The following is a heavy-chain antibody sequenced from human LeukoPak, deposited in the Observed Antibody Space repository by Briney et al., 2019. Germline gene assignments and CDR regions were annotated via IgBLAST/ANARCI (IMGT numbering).Heavy chain of an antibody. Sequence: GRSLRLSCAASGFTFSNYGMHWVRQAPGKGLEWVAVISYDGSNKYSADSVKGRFTISRDNSKNTLYLQMNSLRAEDTAVYYCAKDEDYGDYVLSYWGQGTLVTVSS. CDR3: AKDEDYGDYVLSY. J-gene: IGHJ4*02. CDR1: GFTFSNYG. D-gene: IGHD4-17*01. V-gene: IGHV3-30*18. CDR2: ISYDGSNK.